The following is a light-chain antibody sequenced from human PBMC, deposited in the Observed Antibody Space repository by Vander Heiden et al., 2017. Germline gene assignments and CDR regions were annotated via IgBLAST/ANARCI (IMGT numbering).Light chain of an antibody. CDR1: QSVSSN. CDR2: GAA. Sequence: EIVMPQSPATLSVSPGERATLSSRASQSVSSNSAWYQQKPGQAPRLLIYGAATRATGIPARCSGSGSGTEFTLTISSLQSEDFAVYYCQQYNNWPPGTFGQGTKVEIK. CDR3: QQYNNWPPGT. V-gene: IGKV3-15*01. J-gene: IGKJ1*01.